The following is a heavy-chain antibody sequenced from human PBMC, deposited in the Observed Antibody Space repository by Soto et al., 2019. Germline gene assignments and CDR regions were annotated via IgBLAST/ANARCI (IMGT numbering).Heavy chain of an antibody. D-gene: IGHD2-2*01. Sequence: ASVKVSCKASGYTFTSYGISWVRQAPGQGLEWMGWISAYNGNTNYAQKLQGRVTMTTDTSTSTAYMELRSLRSDDTAVYYCARDCSSTSCYSYYYYGMDVWGQGTTVTVSS. V-gene: IGHV1-18*04. CDR3: ARDCSSTSCYSYYYYGMDV. CDR2: ISAYNGNT. J-gene: IGHJ6*02. CDR1: GYTFTSYG.